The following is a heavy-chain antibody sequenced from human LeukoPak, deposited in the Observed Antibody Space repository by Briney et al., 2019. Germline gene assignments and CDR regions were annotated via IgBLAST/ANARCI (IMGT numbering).Heavy chain of an antibody. J-gene: IGHJ4*02. CDR1: GYTFTGYY. Sequence: GASVKVSCKASGYTFTGYYMHWVRQAPGKGLEWMGGFDPEDGETIYAQKFQGRVTMTEDTSTDTAYMELSSLRSEDTAVYYCATGRLEQWLVLWGQGTLVTVSS. CDR3: ATGRLEQWLVL. D-gene: IGHD6-19*01. CDR2: FDPEDGET. V-gene: IGHV1-24*01.